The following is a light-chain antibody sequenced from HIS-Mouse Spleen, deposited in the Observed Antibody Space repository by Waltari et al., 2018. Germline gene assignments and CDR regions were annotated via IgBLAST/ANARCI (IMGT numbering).Light chain of an antibody. Sequence: QSALTQPASVSGSPGQSITISCTGTSSDVGGYNYVSCYQQHPGEAPKLRIYDVSNRPSGLSNRFSGSTSGNTASLTISGLQAEDEADYYCSSYTSSSTLVFGTGTKVTVL. J-gene: IGLJ1*01. CDR1: SSDVGGYNY. CDR3: SSYTSSSTLV. CDR2: DVS. V-gene: IGLV2-14*03.